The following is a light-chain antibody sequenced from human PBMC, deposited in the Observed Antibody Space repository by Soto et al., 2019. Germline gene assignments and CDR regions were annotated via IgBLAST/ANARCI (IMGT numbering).Light chain of an antibody. CDR2: DVT. V-gene: IGLV2-14*01. CDR3: SSYTSTNTLV. Sequence: QSALTQPASVSGSPGQSITISCTGTRSDVGGYNFVSWYQQHPGKVPKLLIYDVTHRPPGVSNRFSASKSANTASLTISGLQAEDEADYYCSSYTSTNTLVFGGGTKLTVL. CDR1: RSDVGGYNF. J-gene: IGLJ2*01.